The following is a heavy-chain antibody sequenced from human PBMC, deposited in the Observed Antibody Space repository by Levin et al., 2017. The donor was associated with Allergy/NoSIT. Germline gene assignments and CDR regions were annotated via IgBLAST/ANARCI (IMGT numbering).Heavy chain of an antibody. D-gene: IGHD1-26*01. Sequence: PSETLSLTCIVSGGSISRYYWSWIRQPAGKGLEWIGRIYPTGNNNYNPSLKSRVTMSVDTSKNQFSLKLTSVTAADTAVYFCARERIVSATPLDLWGQGTLVTVSS. CDR2: IYPTGNN. J-gene: IGHJ5*02. V-gene: IGHV4-4*07. CDR1: GGSISRYY. CDR3: ARERIVSATPLDL.